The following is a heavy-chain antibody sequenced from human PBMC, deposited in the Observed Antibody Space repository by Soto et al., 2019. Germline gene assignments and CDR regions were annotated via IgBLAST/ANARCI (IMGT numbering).Heavy chain of an antibody. Sequence: EVQLVESGGGLVKRGGSLRLSCAASGFTFSSYSMNWVRQAPGKGLEWVSSISSSSSYIYYADSVKGRFTISRDNAKNSLYLQMNSLRAEDTAVYYCARDKQLAGHYYYGMDVWGQGTTVTVSS. J-gene: IGHJ6*02. CDR3: ARDKQLAGHYYYGMDV. CDR1: GFTFSSYS. D-gene: IGHD6-6*01. V-gene: IGHV3-21*01. CDR2: ISSSSSYI.